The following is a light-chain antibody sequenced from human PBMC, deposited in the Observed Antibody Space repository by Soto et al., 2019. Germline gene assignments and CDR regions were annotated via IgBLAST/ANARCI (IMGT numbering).Light chain of an antibody. CDR3: QQYGSSPIT. CDR2: DAS. CDR1: ESVSSNQ. Sequence: VVLTQSPATLSLSPGERAALSCGASESVSSNQLAWYQQKPGLAPRLLIYDASSRASGIPERFSGSGSGTGFSLTISSLEPEDSAVYYCQQYGSSPITFGQGTRLESK. J-gene: IGKJ5*01. V-gene: IGKV3D-20*01.